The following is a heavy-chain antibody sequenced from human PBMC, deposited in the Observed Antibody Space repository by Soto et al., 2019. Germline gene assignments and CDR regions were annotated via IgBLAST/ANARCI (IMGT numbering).Heavy chain of an antibody. CDR2: IYYSGST. J-gene: IGHJ1*01. CDR1: GGSISSYY. CDR3: ARRTVTTNAEYFQH. V-gene: IGHV4-59*08. D-gene: IGHD4-17*01. Sequence: QVQLQESGPGLVKPSETLSLTCTVSGGSISSYYWSWIRQPPGKGLEWIGYIYYSGSTNYNPSLKSRVTISVDTSKNQFSLKLSSVTAADTAVYYCARRTVTTNAEYFQHWGQGTLVTVSS.